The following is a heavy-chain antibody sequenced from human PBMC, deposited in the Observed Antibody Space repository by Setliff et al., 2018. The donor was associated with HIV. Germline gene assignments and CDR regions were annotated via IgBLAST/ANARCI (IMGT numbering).Heavy chain of an antibody. Sequence: GESLKISCRASGCAFDNYWIGWVRQMPGKGLEWVGVIYPGDSVPRYGPSFPGQVTLSADRSISTAYLQLSSLRASDTAVYYCAKRRRAPGTAVLEAFWGQGTLVTVSS. D-gene: IGHD2-21*02. J-gene: IGHJ4*02. CDR2: IYPGDSVP. V-gene: IGHV5-51*01. CDR1: GCAFDNYW. CDR3: AKRRRAPGTAVLEAF.